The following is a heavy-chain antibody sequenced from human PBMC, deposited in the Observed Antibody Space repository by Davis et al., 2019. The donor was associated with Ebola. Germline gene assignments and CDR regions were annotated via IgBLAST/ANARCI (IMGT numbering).Heavy chain of an antibody. CDR3: ARDATYYDFWSGYKDY. CDR2: IKQDGSEK. D-gene: IGHD3-3*01. CDR1: GFTFSSYW. Sequence: GESLKISCAAPGFTFSSYWMSWVRQAPGKGLEWVANIKQDGSEKYYVDSVKGRFTISRDNAKNSLYLQMNSLRAEDTAVYYCARDATYYDFWSGYKDYWGQGTLVTVSS. J-gene: IGHJ4*02. V-gene: IGHV3-7*03.